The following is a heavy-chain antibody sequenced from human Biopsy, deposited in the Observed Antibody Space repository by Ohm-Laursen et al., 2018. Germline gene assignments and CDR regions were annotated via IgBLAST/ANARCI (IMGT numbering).Heavy chain of an antibody. CDR3: ARGTGKYYVYGAFDI. J-gene: IGHJ3*02. CDR1: GYTFSSSD. CDR2: ITVYNGNT. Sequence: ASVKVSCKTSGYTFSSSDINWVRQAPGQGLEWIGRITVYNGNTNFAQKVQDRVSMTIDTSTSTAHMELRSLRSDDTAVYYCARGTGKYYVYGAFDIWGQGTMVTVSS. D-gene: IGHD3/OR15-3a*01. V-gene: IGHV1-18*01.